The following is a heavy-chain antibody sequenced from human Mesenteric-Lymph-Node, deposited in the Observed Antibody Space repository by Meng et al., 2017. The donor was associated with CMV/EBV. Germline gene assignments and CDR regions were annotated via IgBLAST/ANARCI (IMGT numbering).Heavy chain of an antibody. D-gene: IGHD6-6*01. CDR1: GYIFTDDY. CDR2: INPKTGDT. CDR3: ARDSGIAARLFDY. Sequence: ASVKVSCKASGYIFTDDYMHWVRRAPGQGLEWMGWINPKTGDTKYAQQFQGRVTMTRDTSTSTAYMDVSSLRSDDTAVYYCARDSGIAARLFDYWGQGTLVTVSS. V-gene: IGHV1-2*02. J-gene: IGHJ4*02.